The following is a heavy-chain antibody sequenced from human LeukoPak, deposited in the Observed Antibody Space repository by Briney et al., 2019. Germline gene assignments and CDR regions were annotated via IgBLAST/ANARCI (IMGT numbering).Heavy chain of an antibody. Sequence: ASVKVSCKASGYTFTGYYMHWVRQAPGQGLEWMGWINPNSGGTNYAQKFQGRVTMTRDTSISTAYMELSRLRSDDTAVYYCARVCPGLCAAGVGGAFDIWGQGTMVTVSS. J-gene: IGHJ3*02. V-gene: IGHV1-2*02. CDR2: INPNSGGT. CDR3: ARVCPGLCAAGVGGAFDI. D-gene: IGHD6-13*01. CDR1: GYTFTGYY.